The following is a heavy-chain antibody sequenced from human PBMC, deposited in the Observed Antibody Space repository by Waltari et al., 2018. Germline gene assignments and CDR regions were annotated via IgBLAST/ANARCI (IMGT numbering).Heavy chain of an antibody. V-gene: IGHV3-23*01. Sequence: EVQLLESGGGLVQPGGSLRLSCAASGFPFSSYAMSWVRQAPGKGLEWVSAISGSGGSTYYADSVKGRFTISRDNSKNTLYLQMNSLRAEDTAVYYCAKDSMIVVVTPYFDYWGQGTLVTVSS. CDR1: GFPFSSYA. J-gene: IGHJ4*02. CDR3: AKDSMIVVVTPYFDY. CDR2: ISGSGGST. D-gene: IGHD3-22*01.